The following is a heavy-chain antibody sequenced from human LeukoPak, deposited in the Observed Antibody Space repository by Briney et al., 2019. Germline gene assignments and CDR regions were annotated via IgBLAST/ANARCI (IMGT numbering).Heavy chain of an antibody. CDR2: ISSSSTTI. V-gene: IGHV3-48*02. D-gene: IGHD3-22*01. CDR1: GFTFSSYS. J-gene: IGHJ4*02. CDR3: ARRYYYDSSGYLY. Sequence: GGSLRLSCAASGFTFSSYSMNWVRQAPGKGLEWVSYISSSSTTIYYADSVKGRFPISRDNARNSLYLQMNSLRDEDTAVYYCARRYYYDSSGYLYWGQGTLVTVSS.